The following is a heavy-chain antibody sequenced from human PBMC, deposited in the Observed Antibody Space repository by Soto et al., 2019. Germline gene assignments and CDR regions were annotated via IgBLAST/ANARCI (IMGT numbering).Heavy chain of an antibody. J-gene: IGHJ3*02. CDR2: IYYSGST. CDR1: GGSISSSSYY. V-gene: IGHV4-61*05. D-gene: IGHD3-3*01. Sequence: PSETLSLTCTVSGGSISSSSYYWGWIRQPPGKGLEWIGYIYYSGSTNYNPSLKSRVTISVDTSKNQFSLKLSSVTAADTAVYYCARLTIFGVGPAFDIWGQGTMVTVSS. CDR3: ARLTIFGVGPAFDI.